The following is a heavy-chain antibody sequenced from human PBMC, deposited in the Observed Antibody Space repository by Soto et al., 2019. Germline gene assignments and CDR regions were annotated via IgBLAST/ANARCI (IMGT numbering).Heavy chain of an antibody. Sequence: EVQLVESGGGLVKPGGSLRLSCAASGVSFSYVWMNWVRQAPGKGLEWVGRIKSKTDGGRTVYAAPVKGRFTISRDDSTNTLYLQMNSLKTEDTAVYYCSTGRDDLLYWGQGTLVTVSS. J-gene: IGHJ4*02. CDR1: GVSFSYVW. V-gene: IGHV3-15*07. CDR3: STGRDDLLY. CDR2: IKSKTDGGRT. D-gene: IGHD2-15*01.